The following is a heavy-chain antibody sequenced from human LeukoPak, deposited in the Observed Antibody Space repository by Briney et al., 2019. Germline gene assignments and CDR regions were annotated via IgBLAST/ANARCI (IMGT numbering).Heavy chain of an antibody. CDR3: ARDGRDYYDSSGLRGGFDY. V-gene: IGHV3-23*01. J-gene: IGHJ4*02. CDR2: ISGSGSNT. Sequence: PGGSLRLSCAASGFTFSSYAMSWVRQAPGKGLEWVSAISGSGSNTYYADSVKCRFTISRDNSKNTLYLQMNSLRAEDTAVYYCARDGRDYYDSSGLRGGFDYWGQGTLVTVSS. CDR1: GFTFSSYA. D-gene: IGHD3-22*01.